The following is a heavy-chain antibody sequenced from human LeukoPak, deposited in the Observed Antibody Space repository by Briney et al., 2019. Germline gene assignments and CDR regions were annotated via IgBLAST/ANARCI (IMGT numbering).Heavy chain of an antibody. CDR1: GYTFTGYY. V-gene: IGHV1-2*02. CDR2: INPNYGGT. CDR3: AANIAEPGTGWFDA. J-gene: IGHJ5*02. Sequence: GASVKVSCKASGYTFTGYYIHWVRQAPGQGLEWMGWINPNYGGTNYAQKFQGRVTMTRDTSISTAYMELSRLTSDDTAVYYCAANIAEPGTGWFDAWGQGTLVTVSS. D-gene: IGHD6-13*01.